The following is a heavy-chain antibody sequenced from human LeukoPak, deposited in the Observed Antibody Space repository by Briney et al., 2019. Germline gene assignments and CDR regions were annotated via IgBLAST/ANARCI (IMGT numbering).Heavy chain of an antibody. V-gene: IGHV3-23*01. J-gene: IGHJ3*02. CDR2: ISGSGGST. CDR3: AKAPSGWYWDAFDI. Sequence: SGGSLRLSCAGSGFTFSSDSMNWVRQAPGKGLEWVSAISGSGGSTYYADSVKGRFTISRDNSKNTLYLQMNSLRAEDTAVYYCAKAPSGWYWDAFDIWGQGTMVTVSS. D-gene: IGHD6-19*01. CDR1: GFTFSSDS.